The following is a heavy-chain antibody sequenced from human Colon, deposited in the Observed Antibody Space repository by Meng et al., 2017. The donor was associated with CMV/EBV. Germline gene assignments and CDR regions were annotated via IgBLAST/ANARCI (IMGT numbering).Heavy chain of an antibody. CDR3: ARANYYDSSGYYGGRD. J-gene: IGHJ4*02. V-gene: IGHV3-11*05. D-gene: IGHD3-22*01. CDR2: ITSSSSYT. Sequence: QGRLVESGGGLVKPGGSLTFSCGASGFTFSYYYMSWIRQAQGKGLEWVSYITSSSSYTNYEDSVKGRFTISRDNAKNSLYLQMNSLRAEDTAVYYCARANYYDSSGYYGGRDWGQGTLVTASS. CDR1: GFTFSYYY.